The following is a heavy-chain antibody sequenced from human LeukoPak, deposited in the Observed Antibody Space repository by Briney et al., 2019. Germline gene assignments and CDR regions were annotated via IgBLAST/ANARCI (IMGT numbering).Heavy chain of an antibody. D-gene: IGHD1-7*01. J-gene: IGHJ5*02. CDR1: GFTFNNYN. CDR2: ITSSGTYI. CDR3: ARGATDTTRWFAP. Sequence: PGGSLRLSCATSGFTFNNYNMNWVRQAPRRALEWVSSITSSGTYIFYADSVKGRFTISRDNAKNSLYLQMNDLRAEDTATYYCARGATDTTRWFAPWGQGTLVTVSS. V-gene: IGHV3-21*01.